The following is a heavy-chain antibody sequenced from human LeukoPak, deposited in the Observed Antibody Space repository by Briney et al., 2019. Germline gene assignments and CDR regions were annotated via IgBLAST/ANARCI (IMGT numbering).Heavy chain of an antibody. CDR3: ARERYCSGGSCYFPGFDY. Sequence: GGSLRLSCAASGFTFSSSSMNWVRQAPGKGLEWVSSISISSSYIYYADSVKGRFNISRDNGKNSLYLQMNSLRAEDTAVYYCARERYCSGGSCYFPGFDYWGQGTLVTVSS. D-gene: IGHD2-15*01. CDR2: ISISSSYI. J-gene: IGHJ4*02. V-gene: IGHV3-21*01. CDR1: GFTFSSSS.